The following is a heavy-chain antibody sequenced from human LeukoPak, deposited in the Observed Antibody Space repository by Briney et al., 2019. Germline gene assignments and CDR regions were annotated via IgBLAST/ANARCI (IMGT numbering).Heavy chain of an antibody. J-gene: IGHJ4*02. D-gene: IGHD3-22*01. V-gene: IGHV3-23*02. Sequence: SGGSLRLSCVASGFTFSGYAMSWVRQVPGKGLKWVTAITWNGCTTYYGDSVKGRFTISRDNSKNKLYLQMNSLRAEDTAVSYCARRDYYDSSGYLPLFDYWGQGTLVTVSS. CDR1: GFTFSGYA. CDR2: ITWNGCTT. CDR3: ARRDYYDSSGYLPLFDY.